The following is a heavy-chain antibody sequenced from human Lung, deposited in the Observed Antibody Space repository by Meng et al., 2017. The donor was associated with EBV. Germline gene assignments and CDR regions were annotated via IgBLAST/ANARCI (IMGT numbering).Heavy chain of an antibody. Sequence: SIYYEDSVKGRYTISRDNSKNTLYLQMNSLRAEDTAVYYCARGGDIVVVPAAITYWGQGTLVTVSS. D-gene: IGHD2-2*01. CDR3: ARGGDIVVVPAAITY. V-gene: IGHV3-30*07. CDR2: SI. J-gene: IGHJ4*02.